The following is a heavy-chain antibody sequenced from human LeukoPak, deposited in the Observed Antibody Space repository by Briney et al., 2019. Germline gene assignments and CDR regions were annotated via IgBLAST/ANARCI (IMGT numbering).Heavy chain of an antibody. CDR2: ISSSSRYI. CDR1: GFTFSSYS. V-gene: IGHV3-21*01. J-gene: IGHJ6*03. CDR3: ARASLPDCSSTRCYLYEYYYYYYYMDV. Sequence: PGGSLRLSCAASGFTFSSYSMNWVRQAPGQGREWFSSISSSSRYIYYADSVKGRFTISRDNAKNSLDLQRKRLRAKDTDLSYSARASLPDCSSTRCYLYEYYYYYYYMDVWGKGTPVTVSS. D-gene: IGHD2-2*01.